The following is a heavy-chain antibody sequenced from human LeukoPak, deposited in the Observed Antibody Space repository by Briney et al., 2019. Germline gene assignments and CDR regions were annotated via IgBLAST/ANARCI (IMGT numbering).Heavy chain of an antibody. J-gene: IGHJ4*02. D-gene: IGHD6-13*01. CDR2: IYYSGST. CDR1: GGSFSSYY. V-gene: IGHV4-59*08. Sequence: SETLSLTCAVYGGSFSSYYWSWIRQPPGKGLEWIGYIYYSGSTNYNPSLKSRVTISVDTSKNQFSLKLSSVTAADTAVFYCARRHSSSWYFDYWGQGTLVTVSS. CDR3: ARRHSSSWYFDY.